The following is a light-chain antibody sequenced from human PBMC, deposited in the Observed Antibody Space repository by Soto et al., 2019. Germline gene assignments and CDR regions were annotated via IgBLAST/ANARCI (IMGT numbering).Light chain of an antibody. V-gene: IGKV1-5*01. Sequence: DIAITQSPSTLSASVGDRVTITCRASQSVSGSLAWYQQKSGRPPKVLIYDASTLEDGVPSRFSGSGSGTEFPLSISSLQPDDFETYYCQQYETYSPTFGQGTKVELK. CDR2: DAS. CDR3: QQYETYSPT. CDR1: QSVSGS. J-gene: IGKJ1*01.